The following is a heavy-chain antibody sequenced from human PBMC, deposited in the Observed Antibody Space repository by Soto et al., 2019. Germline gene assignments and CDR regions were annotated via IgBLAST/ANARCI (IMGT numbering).Heavy chain of an antibody. D-gene: IGHD2-21*02. CDR2: ISSSSSTI. Sequence: EVQLVESGGGLVQPGGSLRLSCAASGFTFSSYSMNWVRQAPGKGLEWVSYISSSSSTIYYADSVKGRFTISRDNAKNSLYLQMNSLRAEDTAVYYCARPLSDPPFDYWGQGTLVTVSS. CDR1: GFTFSSYS. J-gene: IGHJ4*02. CDR3: ARPLSDPPFDY. V-gene: IGHV3-48*01.